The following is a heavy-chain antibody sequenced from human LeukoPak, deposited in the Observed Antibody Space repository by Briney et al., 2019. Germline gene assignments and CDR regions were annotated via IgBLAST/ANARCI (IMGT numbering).Heavy chain of an antibody. Sequence: SVKVSCKAFGYTFTSYYMHSVRQAPGQGREWMRISNPSGGSTRYAKNFQGRVNMTRDTSTSTVYMELSSLRCEDTAVYYCARAYVFPDYWGQGTLVTVSS. CDR3: ARAYVFPDY. CDR1: GYTFTSYY. CDR2: SNPSGGST. J-gene: IGHJ4*02. D-gene: IGHD3-16*01. V-gene: IGHV1-46*01.